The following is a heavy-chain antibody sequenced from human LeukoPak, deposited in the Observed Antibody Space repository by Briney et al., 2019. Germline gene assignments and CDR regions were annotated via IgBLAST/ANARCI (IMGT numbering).Heavy chain of an antibody. J-gene: IGHJ4*02. CDR2: IIPIFGTA. V-gene: IGHV1-69*05. Sequence: ASVKVSCKASGGTFSSYAISWVRQAPGQGLEWMGGIIPIFGTANYAQKFQGRVTITTDESTSTAYMELSSLRSEDTAVYYCASSDYYDSSGYYPGPSYWGQGPLVTVSS. CDR1: GGTFSSYA. D-gene: IGHD3-22*01. CDR3: ASSDYYDSSGYYPGPSY.